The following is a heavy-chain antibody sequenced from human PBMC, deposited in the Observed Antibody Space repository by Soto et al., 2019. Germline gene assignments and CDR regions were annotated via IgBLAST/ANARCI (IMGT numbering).Heavy chain of an antibody. D-gene: IGHD4-4*01. V-gene: IGHV1-69*06. CDR1: GGTFSSYA. CDR2: IIPVFGTA. Sequence: SVKVSCKASGGTFSSYATSWVRQDPGQGLEWRGGIIPVFGTANYAHKFQGRVTITAAKSTNTAYMELSSLRSDDTAVYYCARDEAYSTYGGDYWSPGTFVTVSS. CDR3: ARDEAYSTYGGDY. J-gene: IGHJ4*02.